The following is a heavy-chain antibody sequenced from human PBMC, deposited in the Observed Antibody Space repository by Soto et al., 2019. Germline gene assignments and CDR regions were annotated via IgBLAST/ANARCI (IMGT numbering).Heavy chain of an antibody. CDR1: GGTFSSYA. CDR3: ARVVWSVKDYYYGMDV. D-gene: IGHD3-16*01. V-gene: IGHV1-69*13. Sequence: ASVKVSCKASGGTFSSYAISWVRQAPGQGLEWMGGIIPIFGTANYAQKFQGRVTITADESTSTAYMELSSLRSEDTAVYYCARVVWSVKDYYYGMDVWGQGTTVTVSS. J-gene: IGHJ6*02. CDR2: IIPIFGTA.